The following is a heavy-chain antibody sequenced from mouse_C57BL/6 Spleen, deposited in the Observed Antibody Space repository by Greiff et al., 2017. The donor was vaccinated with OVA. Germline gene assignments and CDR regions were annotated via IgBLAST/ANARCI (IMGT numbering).Heavy chain of an antibody. CDR1: GYTFTSYW. J-gene: IGHJ3*01. CDR3: ARSGGSGPWFAY. V-gene: IGHV1-59*01. D-gene: IGHD3-2*02. Sequence: QVQLQQSGAELVRPGTSVKLSCKASGYTFTSYWMHWVKQRPGQGLEWIGVIDPSDSYTNYNQKFKGKATLTVDTSSSTAYMQLSSLTSEDSAVYYCARSGGSGPWFAYWGQGTLVTVSA. CDR2: IDPSDSYT.